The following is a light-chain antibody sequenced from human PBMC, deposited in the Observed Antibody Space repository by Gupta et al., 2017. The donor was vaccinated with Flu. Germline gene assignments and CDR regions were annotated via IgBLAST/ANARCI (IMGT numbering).Light chain of an antibody. V-gene: IGKV3-15*01. J-gene: IGKJ4*01. Sequence: IVLTQSPATLSVSPWESATLSCSASQNVSSNLAWYQQKPGQATRLLIYGASPRATGTPARFSGSVCAKEFIPTNSSLDSEVLAVYYCQQYNNWRNFGEGTKVEIK. CDR2: GAS. CDR1: QNVSSN. CDR3: QQYNNWRN.